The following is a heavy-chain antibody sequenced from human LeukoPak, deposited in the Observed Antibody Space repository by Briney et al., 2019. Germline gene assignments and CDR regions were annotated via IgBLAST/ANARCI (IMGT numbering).Heavy chain of an antibody. J-gene: IGHJ3*02. CDR1: GGPLSDYY. Sequence: SETLSLTCAVYGGPLSDYYWSWIRQPPGKGLEWIGEISHSGGTNYNPSLKSRVTISVDTSKNQFSLKLSSVTAADTAVYYCARIYMVRGLGAFDIWGQGTMVTVSS. V-gene: IGHV4-34*01. CDR3: ARIYMVRGLGAFDI. CDR2: ISHSGGT. D-gene: IGHD3-10*01.